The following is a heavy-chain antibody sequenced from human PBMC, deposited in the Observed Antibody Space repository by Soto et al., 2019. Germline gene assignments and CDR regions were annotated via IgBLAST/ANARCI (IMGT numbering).Heavy chain of an antibody. D-gene: IGHD6-6*01. J-gene: IGHJ3*02. V-gene: IGHV4-39*01. CDR1: GGSISSSSYY. CDR3: ASHLTSDSSSGAFDI. CDR2: IYYSGST. Sequence: SETLSLTCTVSGGSISSSSYYWGWIRQSPGKGLEWIGSIYYSGSTYYNPSHKGRVTISVDTAKNQFSLKLSSVTAADTAVDYCASHLTSDSSSGAFDIWGQGTMVTVSS.